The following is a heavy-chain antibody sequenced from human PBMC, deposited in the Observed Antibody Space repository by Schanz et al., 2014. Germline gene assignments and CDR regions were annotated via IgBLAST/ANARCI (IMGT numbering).Heavy chain of an antibody. CDR1: GASTRSFY. J-gene: IGHJ6*02. V-gene: IGHV4-4*07. CDR3: ARAEINSGYARYYYGMDV. Sequence: QVQLQESGPGLVKPSETLSLTCTVSGASTRSFYWSWIRHSAGKGLEWIGRMYPGGTTNYNPSLKSRVTISVDTSKNQFSLKLSSVTAADTAVYYCARAEINSGYARYYYGMDVWGQGTTVTVSS. D-gene: IGHD5-12*01. CDR2: MYPGGTT.